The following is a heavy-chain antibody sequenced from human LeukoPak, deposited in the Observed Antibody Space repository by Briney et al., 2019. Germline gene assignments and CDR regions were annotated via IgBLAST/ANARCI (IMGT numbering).Heavy chain of an antibody. V-gene: IGHV3-30*01. CDR1: GFTFSHYA. Sequence: GRSLRLSCAASGFTFSHYAMHRVRQAPGKGLEWVAVISYDGSHQYSADSVKGRLSISRDNSRHTLYLQMNSLRPEDTAVYYCARARNGTLKYWGQGTLVIVSS. D-gene: IGHD1-26*01. J-gene: IGHJ4*02. CDR2: ISYDGSHQ. CDR3: ARARNGTLKY.